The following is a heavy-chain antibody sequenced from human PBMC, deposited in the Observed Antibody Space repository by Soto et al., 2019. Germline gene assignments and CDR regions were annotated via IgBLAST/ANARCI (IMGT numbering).Heavy chain of an antibody. CDR2: IYYSGST. J-gene: IGHJ5*02. D-gene: IGHD6-13*01. CDR1: GGSISSGDYY. CDR3: ARGIAAAEEGWFDP. Sequence: QVQLQESGPGLVKPSQTLSLTCTVSGGSISSGDYYWSWIRQPPGKGLEWIGYIYYSGSTYYNPSLKSRVTISADPSKNQFSLKLSSVTAADTAVYYCARGIAAAEEGWFDPWGQGTLVTVSS. V-gene: IGHV4-30-4*01.